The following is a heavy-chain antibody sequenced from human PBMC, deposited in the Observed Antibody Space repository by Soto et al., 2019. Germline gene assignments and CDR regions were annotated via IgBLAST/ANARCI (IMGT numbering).Heavy chain of an antibody. Sequence: QVQLVQSGAEVKKPGASVKVSCKASGYTFTSYGISWVRQAPGQALEWMGWISAYNGNTNYAQKLQGRVTMTTDTSTSTAYMELRSLRSDDTAVYYCARDAHIVGVPDARFADVWGQGTTVTVSS. J-gene: IGHJ6*02. CDR3: ARDAHIVGVPDARFADV. CDR1: GYTFTSYG. CDR2: ISAYNGNT. V-gene: IGHV1-18*04. D-gene: IGHD2-2*01.